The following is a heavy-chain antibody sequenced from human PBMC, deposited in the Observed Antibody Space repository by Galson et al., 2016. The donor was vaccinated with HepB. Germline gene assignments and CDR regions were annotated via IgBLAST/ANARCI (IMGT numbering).Heavy chain of an antibody. CDR2: IDPTDSNT. J-gene: IGHJ6*02. V-gene: IGHV5-10-1*01. Sequence: QSGAEVKKPGESLRLSCKASGYSFTSYWIHWVRQMPGKGLEWMGAIDPTDSNTNYSPSFQGHVTLSADKSVNTAYLQWSNLKASDTATYYCARAYNWDDEDSVLDVWGQGTSVTVSS. D-gene: IGHD1-1*01. CDR3: ARAYNWDDEDSVLDV. CDR1: GYSFTSYW.